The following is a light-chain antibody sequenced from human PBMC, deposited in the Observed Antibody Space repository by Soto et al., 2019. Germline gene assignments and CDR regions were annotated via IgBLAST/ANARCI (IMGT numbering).Light chain of an antibody. CDR3: QQYNNWPPMA. CDR1: QSVRSN. Sequence: EIVMTQSPATLSVSPGERATLSCRASQSVRSNLAWYQQKPGQAPRLLIYGASTRATGIPARFSGSGSWTEFTLTISSLQSEDFAVYYCQQYNNWPPMAFGQGTKVEIK. V-gene: IGKV3-15*01. J-gene: IGKJ1*01. CDR2: GAS.